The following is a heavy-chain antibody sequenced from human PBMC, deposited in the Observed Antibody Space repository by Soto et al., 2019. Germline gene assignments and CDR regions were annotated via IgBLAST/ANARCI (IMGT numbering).Heavy chain of an antibody. CDR1: GGSISSYY. D-gene: IGHD3-3*01. J-gene: IGHJ4*02. Sequence: QMQLQESGPGLVKPSETLSLTCTVSGGSISSYYWSWIRQPPGKGLEWIGYIYYSGSTNYNPSLKSRVTISVDTSKNQFSLKLSSVTAADTAVYYCARDQGFFDYWGQGTLVTVSS. CDR2: IYYSGST. CDR3: ARDQGFFDY. V-gene: IGHV4-59*01.